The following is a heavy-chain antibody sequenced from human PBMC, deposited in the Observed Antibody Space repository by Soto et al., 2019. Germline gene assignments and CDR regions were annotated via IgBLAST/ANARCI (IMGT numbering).Heavy chain of an antibody. CDR1: GYSIAGFY. D-gene: IGHD3-16*01. V-gene: IGHV1-2*04. CDR3: AIIMTHSDSFDI. CDR2: INSNSGAT. Sequence: ASVKVSCKASGYSIAGFYRHRMRQAPGQGLEWVGSINSNSGATTYAQKFQDSVAMTRDTSVSTAYMDLNRLTSDDTAIYYCAIIMTHSDSFDIWGQGTMVTVS. J-gene: IGHJ3*02.